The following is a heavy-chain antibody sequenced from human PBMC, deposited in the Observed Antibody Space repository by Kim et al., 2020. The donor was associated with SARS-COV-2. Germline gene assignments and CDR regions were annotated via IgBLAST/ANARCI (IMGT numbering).Heavy chain of an antibody. V-gene: IGHV1-24*01. CDR1: GYTLTELS. J-gene: IGHJ5*02. Sequence: ASVKVSCKVSGYTLTELSMHWVRQAPGKGLEWMGGFDPEDGETIYAQKFQGRVTMTEDTSTDTAYMELSSLRSEDTAVYYCATVEAVLYSYNWFDPWGQGTLVTVSS. D-gene: IGHD2-15*01. CDR3: ATVEAVLYSYNWFDP. CDR2: FDPEDGET.